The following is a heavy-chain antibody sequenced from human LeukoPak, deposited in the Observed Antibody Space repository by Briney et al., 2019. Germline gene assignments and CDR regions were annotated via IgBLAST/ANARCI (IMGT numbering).Heavy chain of an antibody. Sequence: QPGGSLRLSCAASGITFIKYSMTWVRQAPGKGLEWVSAITGSGTFTDYADSVKGRFTISRDNSKNTLYLQMNSLRAEDTAVYYCTREFWGWEVDYWGQGTLVTVSS. CDR1: GITFIKYS. CDR3: TREFWGWEVDY. CDR2: ITGSGTFT. D-gene: IGHD3-16*01. J-gene: IGHJ4*02. V-gene: IGHV3-23*01.